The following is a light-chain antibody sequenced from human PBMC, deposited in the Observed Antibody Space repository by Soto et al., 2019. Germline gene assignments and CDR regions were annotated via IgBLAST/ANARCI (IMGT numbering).Light chain of an antibody. CDR1: QSLSSY. CDR3: QQYGNSPQT. J-gene: IGKJ1*01. V-gene: IGKV3-20*01. Sequence: EILLTQSPGTLSLSPGERATLSCRASQSLSSYLAWYQQKPGQAPRLLIYAASSRATGIPDRFSGSGSGTDFTLTISRLEPEDFAVYYCQQYGNSPQTFGQGTKVDIK. CDR2: AAS.